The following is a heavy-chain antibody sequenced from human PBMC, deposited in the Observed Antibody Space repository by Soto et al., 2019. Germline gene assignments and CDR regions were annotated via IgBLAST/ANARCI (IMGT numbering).Heavy chain of an antibody. CDR1: GYTFSSYA. V-gene: IGHV3-23*01. D-gene: IGHD6-19*01. CDR2: IRDRTEST. Sequence: EVQLLESGGGLVQPGGSLRLSCVGAGYTFSSYAMSWVRQAPGKGLEYVSSIRDRTESTDYADSVKGRFTISRDNSKNTLYLQMNSLTAGDTAVYCSASWRGDWYENYWGQGTLVTVSA. J-gene: IGHJ4*02. CDR3: ASWRGDWYENY.